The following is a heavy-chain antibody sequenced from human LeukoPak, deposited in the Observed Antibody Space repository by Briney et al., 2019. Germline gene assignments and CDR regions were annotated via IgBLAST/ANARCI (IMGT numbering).Heavy chain of an antibody. J-gene: IGHJ4*02. CDR3: ARRAGAYSHPYDY. D-gene: IGHD4/OR15-4a*01. Sequence: GGSLRLSCTVSGFTVSSDSMSWVRQAPGKGLEWASFIYSGGSTHYSDSVKGRFTISRDNPKNTLYRQMNSLRAEDTPVYYCARRAGAYSHPYDYWGQGTLVTVSS. V-gene: IGHV3-53*01. CDR1: GFTVSSDS. CDR2: IYSGGST.